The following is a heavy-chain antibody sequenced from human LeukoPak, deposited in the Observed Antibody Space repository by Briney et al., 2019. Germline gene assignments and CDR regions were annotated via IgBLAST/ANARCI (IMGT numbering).Heavy chain of an antibody. V-gene: IGHV4-61*02. CDR3: ARGGFLVQNHFDP. J-gene: IGHJ5*02. CDR1: GGSIGSGSYY. Sequence: SQTLSLTCTVSGGSIGSGSYYWSWIRQPAGKGLEWIGRIHRSGSTAYNPSVKSRVTISVDTSKNQFSLKLNSVTAADTAVYYCARGGFLVQNHFDPWGQGTLVTVSS. CDR2: IHRSGST. D-gene: IGHD3-3*01.